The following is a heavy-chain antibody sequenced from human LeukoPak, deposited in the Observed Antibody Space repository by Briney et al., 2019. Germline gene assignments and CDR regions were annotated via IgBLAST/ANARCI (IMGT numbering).Heavy chain of an antibody. Sequence: GRSLRLSCAASGFTFNSYSMHRVRQAPGKGLEWVAVVSYDESNKYYADSVKGRFTISRDNSKNTLYLLMNSLRVDDTALYYCARDYDILTAYLSFWGQGTLVTVSS. D-gene: IGHD3-9*01. CDR3: ARDYDILTAYLSF. CDR1: GFTFNSYS. CDR2: VSYDESNK. J-gene: IGHJ4*02. V-gene: IGHV3-30*04.